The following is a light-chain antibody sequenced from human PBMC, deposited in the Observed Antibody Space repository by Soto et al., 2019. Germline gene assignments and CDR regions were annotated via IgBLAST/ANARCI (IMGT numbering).Light chain of an antibody. V-gene: IGLV1-40*01. CDR1: SSDIGATYD. Sequence: QLVLTQPPSVSGAPGQRVTISCTGSSSDIGATYDIHWYQQLPGTAPKLLIYRTDHRPSGVPDRFSGSKSGTSASLAVTGLQAEDEASYHCQSYDSTLSAWVFGGGTQLTVL. J-gene: IGLJ3*02. CDR2: RTD. CDR3: QSYDSTLSAWV.